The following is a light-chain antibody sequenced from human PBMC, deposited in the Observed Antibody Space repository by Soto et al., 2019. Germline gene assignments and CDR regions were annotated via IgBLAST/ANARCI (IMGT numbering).Light chain of an antibody. CDR3: QQYNNWPFS. CDR1: QSFSSS. V-gene: IGKV3-15*01. CDR2: DTS. J-gene: IGKJ4*01. Sequence: EIVMTQSPATLSVSPGERATLSCRASQSFSSSLAWYQQKPGQAPRLLIYDTSARATGITARFSGSGSGTEFTLTISSLQSEDFAVYYCQQYNNWPFSFGGGTKVEI.